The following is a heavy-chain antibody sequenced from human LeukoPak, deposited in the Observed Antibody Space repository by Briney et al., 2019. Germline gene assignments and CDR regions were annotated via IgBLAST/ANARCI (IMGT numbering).Heavy chain of an antibody. CDR3: ARGTTTRKSFDY. CDR1: GFTFSIYW. J-gene: IGHJ4*02. V-gene: IGHV3-30*03. D-gene: IGHD5-12*01. Sequence: GGSLRLSCAASGFTFSIYWMTWVRQAPGKGLEWVAVISYDGSNKYYADSVKGRFTISRDNSKNTLYLQMNSLRAEDTAVYYCARGTTTRKSFDYWGQGTLVTVSS. CDR2: ISYDGSNK.